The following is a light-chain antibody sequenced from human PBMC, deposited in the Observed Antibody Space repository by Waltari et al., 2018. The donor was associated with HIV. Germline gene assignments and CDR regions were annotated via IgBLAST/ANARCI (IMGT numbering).Light chain of an antibody. Sequence: QSVLTQPPSVSGAPGRSVIITCTGNNSNIGAPYDVHWYQQLPGAAPKLLISSNTNRPSGVRDRSSVSRSVTSASLAITGLQAGDEADYYCQSYDTSLGASVFGGGTKLTVL. V-gene: IGLV1-40*01. CDR2: SNT. CDR1: NSNIGAPYD. CDR3: QSYDTSLGASV. J-gene: IGLJ3*02.